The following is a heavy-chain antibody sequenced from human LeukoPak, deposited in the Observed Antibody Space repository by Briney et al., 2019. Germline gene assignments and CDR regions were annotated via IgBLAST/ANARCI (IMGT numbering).Heavy chain of an antibody. CDR2: INRDGSST. Sequence: GGSLRLSCAASGIIFSNYWMHWVRQAPGKGLVWVSRINRDGSSTSYADSVKGRFTISRDNAKNTLYLQMNSLRAEDTAVYHCARGGGYSYGSFDYWGQGTLVTVSS. D-gene: IGHD5-18*01. J-gene: IGHJ4*02. V-gene: IGHV3-74*01. CDR1: GIIFSNYW. CDR3: ARGGGYSYGSFDY.